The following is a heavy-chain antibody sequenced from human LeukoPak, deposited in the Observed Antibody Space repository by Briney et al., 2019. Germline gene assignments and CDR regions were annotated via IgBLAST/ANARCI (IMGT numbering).Heavy chain of an antibody. V-gene: IGHV4-59*01. J-gene: IGHJ4*02. D-gene: IGHD1-26*01. CDR3: ARGSYSVDY. CDR2: IYYSGST. Sequence: SETLSLTCTVSGGSISSYYWSWIRQPPGKGLEWIGYIYYSGSTNYNPSLKSRVTISVDRSKNQFSLKLSSVTAEDTAVYYCARGSYSVDYWGQGTLVTVSS. CDR1: GGSISSYY.